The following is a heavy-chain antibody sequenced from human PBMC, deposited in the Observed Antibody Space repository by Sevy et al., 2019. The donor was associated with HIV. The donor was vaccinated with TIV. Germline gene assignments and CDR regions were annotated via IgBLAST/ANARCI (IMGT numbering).Heavy chain of an antibody. CDR3: ARDKGQGWFDP. J-gene: IGHJ5*02. Sequence: GGSLRLSCAASGFTFSNYWMSWVRRAPGKGLEWVANIKKDGGEKSYVDSVKGRFTISRDNAKKSLSLQMNSLRAGDTAMYYCARDKGQGWFDPWGQRTLVTVSS. CDR1: GFTFSNYW. CDR2: IKKDGGEK. V-gene: IGHV3-7*01.